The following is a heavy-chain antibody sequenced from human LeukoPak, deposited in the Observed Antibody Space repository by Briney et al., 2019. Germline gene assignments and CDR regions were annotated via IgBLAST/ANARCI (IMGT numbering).Heavy chain of an antibody. J-gene: IGHJ4*02. CDR1: GFTFSSYW. D-gene: IGHD6-19*01. V-gene: IGHV3-7*01. CDR3: AGPPQAGPFDY. Sequence: PGGSLRLSCAASGFTFSSYWMSWVRQAPGKGLEWVANIKPDGSEKNYVDSVKGRFTISRDNAKNSLYLQMSSLRAEDTAVYYCAGPPQAGPFDYWGQGTLVTVSS. CDR2: IKPDGSEK.